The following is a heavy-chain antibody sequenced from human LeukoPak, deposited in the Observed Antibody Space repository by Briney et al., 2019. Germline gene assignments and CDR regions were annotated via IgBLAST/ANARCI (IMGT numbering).Heavy chain of an antibody. CDR1: GFTFNNYG. CDR3: ARDRPYYSYCFDI. CDR2: ITADGETT. D-gene: IGHD2-21*01. Sequence: GGSLRLSCVASGFTFNNYGMRWVRQAPGKGLEWVSLITADGETTYNVELVKGRFTVSRDNSKNSLYLQMNSLRAEDTAVYYCARDRPYYSYCFDIWGQGTMVTVSS. J-gene: IGHJ3*02. V-gene: IGHV3-23*01.